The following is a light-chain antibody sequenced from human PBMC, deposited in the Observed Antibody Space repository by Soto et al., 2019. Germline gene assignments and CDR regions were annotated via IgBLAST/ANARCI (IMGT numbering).Light chain of an antibody. V-gene: IGKV1-5*01. CDR1: QTISSW. CDR2: DAS. CDR3: QHYNSYSEA. J-gene: IGKJ1*01. Sequence: GDRVTITCRASQTISSWLAWYQQKPGKAPKLLIYDASSLQSGVPSRSSGSGSGTEFTLTISSLQPDDFATYYCQHYNSYSEAFGQGTKVDI.